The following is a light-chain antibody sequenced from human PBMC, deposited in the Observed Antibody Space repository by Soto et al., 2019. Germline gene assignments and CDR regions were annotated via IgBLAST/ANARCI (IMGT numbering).Light chain of an antibody. CDR2: GAS. CDR1: QSVSSN. Sequence: ILLTQSPATLSVSPENTATLSCRANQSVSSNLAWYQQKPGQAPRLLIYGASTRATAIPARFSGSGSGTEFTLNITSLQSEDIAVYYCQPYDSWIVWTFGQGTKVDIK. V-gene: IGKV3-15*01. J-gene: IGKJ1*01. CDR3: QPYDSWIVWT.